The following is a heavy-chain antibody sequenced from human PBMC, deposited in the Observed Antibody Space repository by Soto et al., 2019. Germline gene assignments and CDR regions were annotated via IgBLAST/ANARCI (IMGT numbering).Heavy chain of an antibody. J-gene: IGHJ3*02. CDR3: ARDLRGRWFVALGGHDAFDI. CDR2: IYSGGST. CDR1: GFTVSSNY. Sequence: EVQLVESGGGLVQPGGSLRLSCAASGFTVSSNYMSWVRQAPGKGLEWVSVIYSGGSTYYAESVKGRFTISRDNSKNTRHLQVNGRRAEDTAVYYCARDLRGRWFVALGGHDAFDIWGQGTMVTVSS. D-gene: IGHD2-15*01. V-gene: IGHV3-66*01.